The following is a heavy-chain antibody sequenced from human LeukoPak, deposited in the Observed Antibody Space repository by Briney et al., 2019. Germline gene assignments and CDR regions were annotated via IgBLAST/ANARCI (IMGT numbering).Heavy chain of an antibody. D-gene: IGHD5-18*01. CDR2: ISGSGGST. V-gene: IGHV3-23*01. CDR1: GFTFSSYA. Sequence: GGSLRLSCAASGFTFSSYAMSWVRQAPSKGLEWVSAISGSGGSTYYADSVKGRFTISRDNSKNTLYLQMNSLRAEDTAVYYCAKVNGDVDTAMVIAFDIWGQGTMVTVSS. J-gene: IGHJ3*02. CDR3: AKVNGDVDTAMVIAFDI.